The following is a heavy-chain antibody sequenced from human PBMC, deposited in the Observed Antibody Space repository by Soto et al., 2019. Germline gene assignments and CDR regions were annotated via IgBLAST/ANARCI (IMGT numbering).Heavy chain of an antibody. V-gene: IGHV4-31*03. CDR1: GGSISSDNYY. D-gene: IGHD3-10*01. Sequence: QVQLQESGPGLVKSSQTLSLTCSVSGGSISSDNYYWHWIRQHPGKGLEWIAFISFSGRSGYNPSLKSRISMSVDTSKSHFSLNLTSATAADTAVYYCAREQSGNFDSWGQGALVTVSS. CDR3: AREQSGNFDS. CDR2: ISFSGRS. J-gene: IGHJ4*02.